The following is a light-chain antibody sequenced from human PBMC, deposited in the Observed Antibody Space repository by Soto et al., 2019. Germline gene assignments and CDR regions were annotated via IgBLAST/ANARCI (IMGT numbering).Light chain of an antibody. CDR1: SSDVGRYDY. CDR3: CSFAGSFSYV. CDR2: DVT. V-gene: IGLV2-11*01. Sequence: QSVLTQPRSVSGSPGQSVTISCTGTSSDVGRYDYVSWYRQHPGKAPKLIIYDVTERPAGVPDRFSGSKSGNTASLTISGLQAEDEADYSCCSFAGSFSYVFGGGTKVTVL. J-gene: IGLJ1*01.